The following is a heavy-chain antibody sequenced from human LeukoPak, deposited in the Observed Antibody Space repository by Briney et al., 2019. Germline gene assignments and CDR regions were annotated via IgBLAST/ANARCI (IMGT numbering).Heavy chain of an antibody. D-gene: IGHD6-19*01. CDR2: ISYDGNNK. Sequence: GGSLRLSCAASGFNFGSYGMHWVRQAPGKALEWVAFISYDGNNKYYADSVKGRFTISRDNSKNTLYLQMISLRAEDTAVYYCATHHREGVTGREYFQHWGQGTLVTVSS. CDR1: GFNFGSYG. CDR3: ATHHREGVTGREYFQH. J-gene: IGHJ1*01. V-gene: IGHV3-30*03.